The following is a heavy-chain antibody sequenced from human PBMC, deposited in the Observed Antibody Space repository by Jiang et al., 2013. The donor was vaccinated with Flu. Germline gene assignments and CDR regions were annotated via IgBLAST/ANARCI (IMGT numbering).Heavy chain of an antibody. CDR1: GFTFSNAW. J-gene: IGHJ4*02. V-gene: IGHV3-15*01. CDR3: TTDSWQLWFKYYFDY. D-gene: IGHD5-18*01. CDR2: IKSKTDGGTT. Sequence: SGFTFSNAWMSWVRQAPGKGLEWVGRIKSKTDGGTTDYAAPVKGRFTISRDDSKNTLYLQMNSLKTEDTAVYYCTTDSWQLWFKYYFDYWGQGTLVTVSS.